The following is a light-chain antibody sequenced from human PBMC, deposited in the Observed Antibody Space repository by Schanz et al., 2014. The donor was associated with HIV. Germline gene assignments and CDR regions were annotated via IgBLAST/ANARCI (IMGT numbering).Light chain of an antibody. CDR3: QSFDRRMRGLL. Sequence: QSVLTQPPSLSGAPGQRVSLSCNGSSSNIGAGYDVHWYQQFPGTAPRLLTFDDNSRPSGVPDRFSGSKSGTSASLAITGLQADDEADYYCQSFDRRMRGLLFGGGTKLTVL. J-gene: IGLJ2*01. V-gene: IGLV1-40*01. CDR1: SSNIGAGYD. CDR2: DDN.